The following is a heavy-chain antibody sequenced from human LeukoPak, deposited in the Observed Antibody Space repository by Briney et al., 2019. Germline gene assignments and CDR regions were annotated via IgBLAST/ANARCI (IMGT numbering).Heavy chain of an antibody. CDR2: IRFDESRT. D-gene: IGHD6-19*01. J-gene: IGHJ4*02. CDR1: GFTLSNYG. Sequence: GGSLRLSCAASGFTLSNYGMHWVRQAPGKGLEWVAFIRFDESRTFYGDSVKGRFIISRDNSENTLFLHMHSLRPEDTAVYYCARALVLTVAGTYYVELWGRGTLVTVSS. CDR3: ARALVLTVAGTYYVEL. V-gene: IGHV3-30*02.